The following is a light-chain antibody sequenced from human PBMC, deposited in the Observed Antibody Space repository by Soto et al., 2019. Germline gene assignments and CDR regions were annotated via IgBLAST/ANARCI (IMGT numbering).Light chain of an antibody. CDR3: QQSSDFPLT. V-gene: IGKV3-20*01. Sequence: EIVLTQSPGTLSLSPGERATLSCRASQSVSSSYLAWYQQKPGQAPRLLIYGASSRATGIPDRFSGSGSGTDFSLTISSLQPEDFATYFCQQSSDFPLTFGGGTKVEIK. J-gene: IGKJ4*01. CDR2: GAS. CDR1: QSVSSSY.